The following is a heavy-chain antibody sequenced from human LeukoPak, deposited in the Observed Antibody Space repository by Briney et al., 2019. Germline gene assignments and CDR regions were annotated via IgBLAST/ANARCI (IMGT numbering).Heavy chain of an antibody. CDR3: ARSSGSWVDAFDI. Sequence: GESLKISCKGSGYSFTSYWIGWVRQMPGKGLEWMGIIYPGDSDTRYSLSFQGQVTISADKSISTAYLQWSSLKASDTAMYYCARSSGSWVDAFDIWGQGTMVTVSS. V-gene: IGHV5-51*01. CDR2: IYPGDSDT. CDR1: GYSFTSYW. D-gene: IGHD6-13*01. J-gene: IGHJ3*02.